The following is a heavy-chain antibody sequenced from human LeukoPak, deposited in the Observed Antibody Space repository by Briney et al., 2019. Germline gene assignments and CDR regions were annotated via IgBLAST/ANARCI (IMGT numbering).Heavy chain of an antibody. V-gene: IGHV3-64*01. CDR3: ARDPGRSPDY. Sequence: GGSLRLSCAASGFTFSHYSFHWVRQAPGKGLEYVSAINSNGDDTYYVNSVKGRFTISRDNSKNTLYLQMGNLRPEDMAVYYCARDPGRSPDYWGQGTLVTVSS. CDR2: INSNGDDT. D-gene: IGHD1-26*01. CDR1: GFTFSHYS. J-gene: IGHJ4*02.